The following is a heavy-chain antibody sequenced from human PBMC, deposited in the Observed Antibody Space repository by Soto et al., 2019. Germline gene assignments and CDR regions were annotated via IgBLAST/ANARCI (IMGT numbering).Heavy chain of an antibody. D-gene: IGHD3-16*01. V-gene: IGHV4-39*01. J-gene: IGHJ4*02. CDR1: GGAISSSSYY. Sequence: QLQLQESGPVLVKPSETLSLTCTVSGGAISSSSYYWGWIRQPPGKGLEWIGSIYYSGSTYYNPSLKSRVTVSVDTSKNQFSLKLSSVTAADTAVYYCARLGPAVDYWGQGTLVTVSS. CDR3: ARLGPAVDY. CDR2: IYYSGST.